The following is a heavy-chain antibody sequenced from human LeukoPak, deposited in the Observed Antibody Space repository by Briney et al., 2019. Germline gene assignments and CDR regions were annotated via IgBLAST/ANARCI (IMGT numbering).Heavy chain of an antibody. CDR1: GYTFTSYY. D-gene: IGHD4-23*01. CDR2: INPRGTST. Sequence: ASVKVSCKASGYTFTSYYMHWVRQAPGQGLEWMGLINPRGTSTIYAEKFQGRIIMTRDMSTTTDYMELSSLKSDDTAVYYCARDNSIHERGWWFDPWGQGTLVTVSS. V-gene: IGHV1-46*01. J-gene: IGHJ5*02. CDR3: ARDNSIHERGWWFDP.